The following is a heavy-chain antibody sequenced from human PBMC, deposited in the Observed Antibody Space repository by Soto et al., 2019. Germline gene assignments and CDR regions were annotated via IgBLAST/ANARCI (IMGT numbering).Heavy chain of an antibody. CDR2: ISYDGSNK. CDR1: GFTFSSYG. V-gene: IGHV3-30*18. J-gene: IGHJ4*02. CDR3: AKRALSGYSRYSFYYFDS. Sequence: PGGSLRLSCAASGFTFSSYGMHWVRQAPGKGLEWVAVISYDGSNKYSADSVEGRFTISRDNSKTTLYLHMKSLGAEDTAVYFCAKRALSGYSRYSFYYFDSWGQGTLVTVSS. D-gene: IGHD5-12*01.